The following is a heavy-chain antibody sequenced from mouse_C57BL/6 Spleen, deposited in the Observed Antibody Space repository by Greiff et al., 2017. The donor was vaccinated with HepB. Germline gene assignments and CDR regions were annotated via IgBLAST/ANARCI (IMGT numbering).Heavy chain of an antibody. CDR1: GYTFTDYY. CDR2: INPNNGGT. J-gene: IGHJ4*01. V-gene: IGHV1-26*01. Sequence: EVQLQQSGPELVKPGASVKISCKASGYTFTDYYMHWVKQSHGKSLEWIGDINPNNGGTSYNQKFKGKATLTVDKSSSTAYMELRSLTSEDSAVYYCARWAMDYWGQGTSGTVSS. CDR3: ARWAMDY.